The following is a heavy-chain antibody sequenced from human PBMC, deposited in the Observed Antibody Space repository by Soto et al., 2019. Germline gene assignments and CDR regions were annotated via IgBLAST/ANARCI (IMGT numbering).Heavy chain of an antibody. Sequence: ESGGGVVQPGTSLRLSCTASGFSFSNSGMQWVRQTPGKGLEWLVLISFDGDNYYVDSVKGRFTISRDNPTNTVYLQMNRLRPEDTAVYYCARDYARGWCQFWGQRTLVTVSS. J-gene: IGHJ4*02. CDR3: ARDYARGWCQF. D-gene: IGHD2-8*02. CDR2: ISFDGDN. CDR1: GFSFSNSG. V-gene: IGHV3-30*03.